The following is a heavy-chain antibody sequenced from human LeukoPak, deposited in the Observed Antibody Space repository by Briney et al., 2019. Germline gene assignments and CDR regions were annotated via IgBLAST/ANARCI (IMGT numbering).Heavy chain of an antibody. V-gene: IGHV4-34*01. CDR1: GFTFGDYA. CDR3: AREKREEWLGMDV. CDR2: INHSGST. Sequence: GSLRLSCTASGFTFGDYAMSWIRQPPGKGLEWIGEINHSGSTNYNPSLKSRVTISVDTSKNQFSLKLSSVTAADTAVYYCAREKREEWLGMDVWGQGTTVTVSS. D-gene: IGHD6-19*01. J-gene: IGHJ6*02.